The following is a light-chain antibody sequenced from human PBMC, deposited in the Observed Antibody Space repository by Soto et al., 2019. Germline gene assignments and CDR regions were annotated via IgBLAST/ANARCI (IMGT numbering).Light chain of an antibody. Sequence: EIVLTQSPGTLSLSPGERATLSCRASQSVSSSYLAWYQQKPGQAPRLLIYDASNRATGIPARFSGSWSGTDFTLTISSLQPEDFATYYCLQHNSYPPTFGQGTKVDIK. CDR2: DAS. CDR3: LQHNSYPPT. V-gene: IGKV3-20*01. J-gene: IGKJ1*01. CDR1: QSVSSSY.